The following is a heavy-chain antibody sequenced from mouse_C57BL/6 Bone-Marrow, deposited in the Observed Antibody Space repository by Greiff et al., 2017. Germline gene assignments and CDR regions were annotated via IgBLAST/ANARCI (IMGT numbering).Heavy chain of an antibody. CDR2: INPSSGYT. CDR3: SRSALYYGRFAY. J-gene: IGHJ3*01. V-gene: IGHV1-4*01. CDR1: GYTFTSYT. D-gene: IGHD1-1*01. Sequence: VQLQQSGAELARPGASVKMSCKASGYTFTSYTLHWVKQRPGQGLEWIGYINPSSGYTKYNQKFKDKATLTADKSSSTAYMQLSSLTSEDSAVYYCSRSALYYGRFAYWGQGTLVTVSA.